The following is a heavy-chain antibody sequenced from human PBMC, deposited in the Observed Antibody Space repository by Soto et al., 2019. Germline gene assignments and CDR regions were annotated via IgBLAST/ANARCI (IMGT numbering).Heavy chain of an antibody. D-gene: IGHD3-16*01. CDR1: GDSISSAGYY. CDR3: ARGGGRNWFDP. V-gene: IGHV4-31*03. CDR2: IYHSGST. J-gene: IGHJ5*02. Sequence: QVQLQESGPGLVKPSQTLSLTCTVSGDSISSAGYYWTWIRQHPGKGLEWIGYIYHSGSTYYNPFLKSRVTISIDTSKNQFSLNLSSVTAADTAVYYCARGGGRNWFDPWGQGTLVTVSS.